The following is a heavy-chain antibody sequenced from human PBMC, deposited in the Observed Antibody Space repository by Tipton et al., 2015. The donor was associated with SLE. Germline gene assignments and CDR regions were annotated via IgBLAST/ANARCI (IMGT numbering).Heavy chain of an antibody. CDR1: GGSVSSGGYY. CDR2: IYYSGST. V-gene: IGHV4-31*03. J-gene: IGHJ4*02. CDR3: ASQSTDCSSTSCYRRSGDY. Sequence: TLSLTCTVSGGSVSSGGYYWSWIRQHPGKGLEWIGYIYYSGSTYYNPSLKSRVTISVDTSKSQFSLKLSSVTAADTAVYYCASQSTDCSSTSCYRRSGDYWGQGTLVTVSS. D-gene: IGHD2-2*01.